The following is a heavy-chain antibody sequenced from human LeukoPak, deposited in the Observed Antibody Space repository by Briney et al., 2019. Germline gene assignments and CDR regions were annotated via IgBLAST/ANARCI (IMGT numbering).Heavy chain of an antibody. CDR3: AREIARTGIAAAGTLHYYMDV. V-gene: IGHV4-59*12. CDR2: IYYSGST. Sequence: SETLSLTCTVSGGSISTYYWSWIRQPPGKGLEWIGYIYYSGSTNYNPSLKSRVTMSVDTSKNQFSLKLSSVTAADTAVYYCAREIARTGIAAAGTLHYYMDVWGKGTTVTVSS. J-gene: IGHJ6*03. D-gene: IGHD6-13*01. CDR1: GGSISTYY.